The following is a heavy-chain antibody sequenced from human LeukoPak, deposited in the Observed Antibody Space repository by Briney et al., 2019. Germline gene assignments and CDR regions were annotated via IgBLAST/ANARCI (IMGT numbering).Heavy chain of an antibody. D-gene: IGHD2-8*01. CDR3: ARSWAGMYYPFYYFDY. J-gene: IGHJ4*02. Sequence: SETLSLTCAVYGDSFSGYYWSWIRQSPGKGLEWIAEINHRGSSHYNPSLKSRVNISADTSKSQFSLNLDSVTAADTAVYYCARSWAGMYYPFYYFDYWGQGSLVTVSS. CDR2: INHRGSS. V-gene: IGHV4-34*01. CDR1: GDSFSGYY.